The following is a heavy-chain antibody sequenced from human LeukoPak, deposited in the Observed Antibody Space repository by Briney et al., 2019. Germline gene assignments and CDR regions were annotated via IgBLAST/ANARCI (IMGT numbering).Heavy chain of an antibody. CDR3: ASASHDSSGYFSYYYYMDV. J-gene: IGHJ6*03. Sequence: GGSLRLSCTVSGFTVSSNSMSWVRQAPGKGLEWVSFIYSGTIHYSDSVKGRFTISRDNSKNTLYLQMNSLRAEDTAVYYCASASHDSSGYFSYYYYMDVWGKGTTVTISS. V-gene: IGHV3-53*01. CDR1: GFTVSSNS. D-gene: IGHD3-22*01. CDR2: IYSGTI.